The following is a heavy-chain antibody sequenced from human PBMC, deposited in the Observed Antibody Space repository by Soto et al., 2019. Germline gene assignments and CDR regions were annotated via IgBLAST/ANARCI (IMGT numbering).Heavy chain of an antibody. J-gene: IGHJ4*02. D-gene: IGHD2-15*01. CDR1: GGSISSGDYY. CDR3: ARGGNYFDC. V-gene: IGHV4-30-4*01. CDR2: IYYSGST. Sequence: SETLSLTCTVSGGSISSGDYYWTWIRQPPGKGLEWIGYIYYSGSTYYNPSLKSRVTISVDTSKNQFSLNLSSVTAADPAVYYCARGGNYFDCWGQGTLVTVSS.